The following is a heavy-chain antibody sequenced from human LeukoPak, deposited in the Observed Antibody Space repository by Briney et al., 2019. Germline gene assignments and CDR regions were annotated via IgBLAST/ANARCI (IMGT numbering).Heavy chain of an antibody. D-gene: IGHD3-10*01. CDR2: IISSSSYI. CDR3: ARELARITMVRGAKSLDY. Sequence: GGSLRLSCAASGFTFSSYSMNWVRQAPGKGLDWASSIISSSSYIYYADSVKGRFTISRDNAKNSLYLQMNSLRAEDTAVYYCARELARITMVRGAKSLDYWGQGTLVTVSS. J-gene: IGHJ4*02. CDR1: GFTFSSYS. V-gene: IGHV3-21*01.